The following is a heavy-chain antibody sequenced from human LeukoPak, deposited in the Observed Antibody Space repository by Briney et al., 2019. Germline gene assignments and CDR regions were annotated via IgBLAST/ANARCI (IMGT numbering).Heavy chain of an antibody. Sequence: MSGGSLRLSCAASGFTFSNAWMSWVRQAPGKGLEWVGRIKSKTDGGTTDYAAHVKGRFTISRDDSKNTLYLQMNSLKTEDTAVYYCTTELLLWFGELLSPGGFDYWGQGALVTVSS. D-gene: IGHD3-10*01. V-gene: IGHV3-15*01. CDR1: GFTFSNAW. CDR2: IKSKTDGGTT. J-gene: IGHJ4*02. CDR3: TTELLLWFGELLSPGGFDY.